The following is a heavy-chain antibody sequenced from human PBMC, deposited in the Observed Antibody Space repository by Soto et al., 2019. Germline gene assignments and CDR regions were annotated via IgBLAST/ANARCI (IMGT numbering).Heavy chain of an antibody. CDR3: AKDRSACSIAARRGTFDY. CDR1: GFTFSSYA. Sequence: GGSLRLSCAASGFTFSSYAMSWVRQAPGKGLEWVSAISGSGGSTYYADSVKGRFTISRDNSKNTLYLQMNSLRAEDTAVYYCAKDRSACSIAARRGTFDYWGQGTLVTVSS. J-gene: IGHJ4*02. V-gene: IGHV3-23*01. D-gene: IGHD6-6*01. CDR2: ISGSGGST.